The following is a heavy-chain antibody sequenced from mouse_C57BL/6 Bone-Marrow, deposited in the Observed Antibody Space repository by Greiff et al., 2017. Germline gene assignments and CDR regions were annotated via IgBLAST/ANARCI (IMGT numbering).Heavy chain of an antibody. J-gene: IGHJ2*01. CDR1: GYSITSGYY. Sequence: VEESGPGLVKPSQSLSLTCSVTGYSITSGYYWNWIRQFPGNKLEWMGYISYDGSNNYNPSLKNRISITRDTSKNQFFLKLNSVTTEDTATYYCARGEGREDFDYWGQGTTLTVSS. V-gene: IGHV3-6*01. CDR2: ISYDGSN. D-gene: IGHD3-3*01. CDR3: ARGEGREDFDY.